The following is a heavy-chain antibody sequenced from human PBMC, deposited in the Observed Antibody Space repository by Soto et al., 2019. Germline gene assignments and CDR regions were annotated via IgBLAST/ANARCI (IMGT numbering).Heavy chain of an antibody. D-gene: IGHD3-16*01. CDR1: GYTFRDFD. CDR3: ARGNPFNYAGFDV. V-gene: IGHV1-8*01. CDR2: MNAKSGDT. Sequence: ASVKVSCKASGYTFRDFDINWLRQASGQGPEWMGWMNAKSGDTFFAQRFQGKFNMTWDTSLSTAYMEVGSLTSDDTAMNYCARGNPFNYAGFDVWGQGTTVTVSS. J-gene: IGHJ6*02.